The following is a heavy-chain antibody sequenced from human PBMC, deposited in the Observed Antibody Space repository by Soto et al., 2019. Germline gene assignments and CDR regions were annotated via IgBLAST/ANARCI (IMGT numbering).Heavy chain of an antibody. J-gene: IGHJ6*03. CDR3: ARDGSLRDWTYYCGSGSQRYYYYYYMDV. D-gene: IGHD3-10*01. CDR2: IWYDGSNK. CDR1: GFTFSSYG. V-gene: IGHV3-33*01. Sequence: PGGSLRLSCAASGFTFSSYGMHWVRQAPGKGLEWVAVIWYDGSNKYYADSVKGRFTISRDNSKNTLYLQMNSLRAEDTAVYYCARDGSLRDWTYYCGSGSQRYYYYYYMDVWGKGTTVTVSS.